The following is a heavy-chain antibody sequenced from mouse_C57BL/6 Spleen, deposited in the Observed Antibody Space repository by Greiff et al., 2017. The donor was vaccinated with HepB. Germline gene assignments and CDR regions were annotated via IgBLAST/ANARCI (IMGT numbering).Heavy chain of an antibody. D-gene: IGHD2-3*01. J-gene: IGHJ4*01. CDR3: VSLDGYYAMDY. V-gene: IGHV10-1*01. CDR1: GFSFNTYA. Sequence: DVQLVESGGGLVQPKGSLKLSCAASGFSFNTYAMNWVRQAPGKGLEWVARIRSKSNNYATYYADSVKDRFTISRDDSESMLYLQMNNLKTEDTAMYYCVSLDGYYAMDYWGQGTSVTVSS. CDR2: IRSKSNNYAT.